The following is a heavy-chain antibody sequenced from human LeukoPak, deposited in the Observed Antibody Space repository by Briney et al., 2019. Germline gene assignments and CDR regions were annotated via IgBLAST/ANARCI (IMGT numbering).Heavy chain of an antibody. CDR2: ISGSGGST. Sequence: GGSLRLSCAASGFTFSSYAMSWVRQAPGKGLEWVSAISGSGGSTYYADSVKGRFTISRDNSKNTLYLQMNSLRAEDTAVYYCAKRSSGGYSLGPLFDYWGQGTLVTVSS. D-gene: IGHD1-26*01. CDR3: AKRSSGGYSLGPLFDY. J-gene: IGHJ4*02. V-gene: IGHV3-23*01. CDR1: GFTFSSYA.